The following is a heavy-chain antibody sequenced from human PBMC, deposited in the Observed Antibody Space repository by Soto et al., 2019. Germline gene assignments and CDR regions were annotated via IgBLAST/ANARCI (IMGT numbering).Heavy chain of an antibody. CDR1: GYTFTSYG. D-gene: IGHD1-20*01. CDR2: ISAYNGNT. CDR3: ARDARNRNDQSEFDY. V-gene: IGHV1-18*01. Sequence: ASVKVSCKASGYTFTSYGISWVRQAPGQGLEWMGWISAYNGNTNYAQKLQGRVTMTTDTSTSTAYMELRSLRSDDTAVYYCARDARNRNDQSEFDYWGQGTLVTVSS. J-gene: IGHJ4*02.